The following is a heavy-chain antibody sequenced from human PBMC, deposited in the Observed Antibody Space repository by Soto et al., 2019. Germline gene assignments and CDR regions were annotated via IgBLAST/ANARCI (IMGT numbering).Heavy chain of an antibody. V-gene: IGHV3-7*01. CDR3: ASVWFGESAFDY. CDR1: GFTFSSYW. D-gene: IGHD3-10*01. Sequence: PGGSLRRSCAASGFTFSSYWMSLVRQAPGKGLEWVANIKQDGSEKYYVDSVKGRFTISRENAKNSLYLQMNSLRAEDTAVYYCASVWFGESAFDYWGQGTLVTVSS. J-gene: IGHJ4*02. CDR2: IKQDGSEK.